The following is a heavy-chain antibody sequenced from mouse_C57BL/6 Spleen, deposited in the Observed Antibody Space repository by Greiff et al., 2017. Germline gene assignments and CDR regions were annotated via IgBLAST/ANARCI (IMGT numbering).Heavy chain of an antibody. CDR1: GFTFTDYY. Sequence: VQLQQSGPVLVKPGPSVKISCKASGFTFTDYYMHWVKQSPGQSLEWIGVVYPYNGGTSYNQKFKGKATLTVDTSSSTAYMQLNSLTSEDSAVYYCARETNTTVNYCDYWGQGTTRTDSS. D-gene: IGHD1-1*01. J-gene: IGHJ2*01. V-gene: IGHV1-36*01. CDR3: ARETNTTVNYCDY. CDR2: VYPYNGGT.